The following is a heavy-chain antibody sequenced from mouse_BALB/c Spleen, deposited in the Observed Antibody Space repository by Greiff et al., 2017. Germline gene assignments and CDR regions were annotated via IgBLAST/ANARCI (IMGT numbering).Heavy chain of an antibody. CDR2: ISYSGST. D-gene: IGHD6-2*01. CDR3: ARSLGLNWYFDV. Sequence: EVQLQESGPGLVKPSQSLSLTCTVTGYSITSDYAWNWIRQSPGNQLEWMGYISYSGSTSYNPSLKSRISITRDTSKNQFFLQLNSVTTEDTATYYCARSLGLNWYFDVWGAGTTVTVSS. J-gene: IGHJ1*01. CDR1: GYSITSDYA. V-gene: IGHV3-2*02.